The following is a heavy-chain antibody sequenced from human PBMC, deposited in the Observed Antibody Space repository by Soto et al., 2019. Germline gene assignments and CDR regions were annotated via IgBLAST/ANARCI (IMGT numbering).Heavy chain of an antibody. CDR2: IYHSGST. CDR1: GGSISSSNW. D-gene: IGHD4-17*01. V-gene: IGHV4-4*02. CDR3: AIFYGGRDYFDY. J-gene: IGHJ4*02. Sequence: SETLSLTCAVSGGSISSSNWWSWVRQPPGKGLEWIGEIYHSGSTYYNPSLKSRVTISVDTSKNQFSLKLSSVTAADTAVYYCAIFYGGRDYFDYWGQGTLVTVSS.